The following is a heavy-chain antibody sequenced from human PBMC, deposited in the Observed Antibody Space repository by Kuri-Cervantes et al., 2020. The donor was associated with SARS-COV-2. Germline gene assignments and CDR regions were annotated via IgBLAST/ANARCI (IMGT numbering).Heavy chain of an antibody. CDR1: GFTFSSFS. V-gene: IGHV3-48*01. CDR3: AKDTWIRAYYFDY. D-gene: IGHD5-12*01. J-gene: IGHJ4*02. Sequence: GESLKISCAASGFTFSSFSMNWVRQAPGKGLEWVSYIRGGGSTIFYADSVKGRFTISGDNAKSSIYLQMNSLRAEDTAVYYCAKDTWIRAYYFDYWGQGTLVTVSS. CDR2: IRGGGSTI.